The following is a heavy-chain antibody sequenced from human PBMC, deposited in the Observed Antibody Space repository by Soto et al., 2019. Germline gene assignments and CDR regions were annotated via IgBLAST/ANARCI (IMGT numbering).Heavy chain of an antibody. V-gene: IGHV3-30*03. CDR1: GFPFTTYG. CDR3: VGGQYYFDY. J-gene: IGHJ4*02. CDR2: ISYDGSNK. D-gene: IGHD3-10*01. Sequence: QVQLVESGGGVVQPGRSLRLSCAASGFPFTTYGMHWVREGPGKGLEWVAVISYDGSNKYYADSVKGRFTISRDNSNNTLYLQMHSLRPEDTALYYCVGGQYYFDYRGQGTLVTVSS.